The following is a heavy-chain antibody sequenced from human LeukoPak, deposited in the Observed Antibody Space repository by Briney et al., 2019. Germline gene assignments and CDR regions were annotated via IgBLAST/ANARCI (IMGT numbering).Heavy chain of an antibody. V-gene: IGHV3-23*01. D-gene: IGHD1-26*01. J-gene: IGHJ5*02. CDR2: IGSGSGGST. CDR1: GFTFSTYA. CDR3: APKKVGATSSRVGWFDP. Sequence: GSLRLSCAASGFTFSTYAMTWVRQAPGKGLEWVSAIGSGSGGSTFYADSVKGRFTISRDISKNTLCLQMNSLRAEDTAVFYCAPKKVGATSSRVGWFDPWGQGTLVTVSS.